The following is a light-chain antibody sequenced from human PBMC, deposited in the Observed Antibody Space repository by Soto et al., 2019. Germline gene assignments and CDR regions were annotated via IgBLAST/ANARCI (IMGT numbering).Light chain of an antibody. J-gene: IGKJ5*01. V-gene: IGKV1-39*01. CDR1: QSIGKH. Sequence: DIQMTQSPSFLSASVGDRVTITCRASQSIGKHLNWYQQKPGKAPKFLIYGASTLQSGVPSRFTGSGSGTDFTLTVNSLQAEDFATYYCQQSYTSPNTFGQGTRLEI. CDR2: GAS. CDR3: QQSYTSPNT.